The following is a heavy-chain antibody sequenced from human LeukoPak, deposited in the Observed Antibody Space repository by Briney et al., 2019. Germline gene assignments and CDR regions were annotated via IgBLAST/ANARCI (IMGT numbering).Heavy chain of an antibody. CDR2: INHSGST. D-gene: IGHD1-14*01. V-gene: IGHV4-34*01. J-gene: IGHJ5*02. CDR3: ARHRNWFDP. Sequence: SETLSLTCAVYGGSFSGYYWSWIRQPPGKGLEWIGEINHSGSTNYNPSLKSRVTISIDTSKNQFSLKLSSVTAADTAVYYCARHRNWFDPWGQGTLVTVSS. CDR1: GGSFSGYY.